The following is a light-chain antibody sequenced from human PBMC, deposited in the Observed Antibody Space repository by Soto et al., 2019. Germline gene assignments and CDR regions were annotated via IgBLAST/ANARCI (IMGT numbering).Light chain of an antibody. CDR2: DVS. Sequence: QSALTQPASVSGSPGQSITISCNGTSSDVGGYNYVSWYQHHPGKAPKLIIYDVSNRPSGVSIRFSGSKSDNTASLTISGLQPEDEADYHCSSYTISNTRQIVFGTGTKLTVL. CDR3: SSYTISNTRQIV. V-gene: IGLV2-14*03. J-gene: IGLJ1*01. CDR1: SSDVGGYNY.